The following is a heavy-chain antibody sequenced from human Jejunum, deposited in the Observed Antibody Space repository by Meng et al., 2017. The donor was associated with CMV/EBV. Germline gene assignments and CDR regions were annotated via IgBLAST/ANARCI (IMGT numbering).Heavy chain of an antibody. CDR2: ISVTGGSI. CDR3: AKDPDSSGYFYLVTKHFDY. D-gene: IGHD3-22*01. Sequence: FTSYAMTWVRRAPGKGLEWVASISVTGGSIYYADSVKGRFTISRDNSKNTLYLQMDSLRAEDTAVYYCAKDPDSSGYFYLVTKHFDYWGQGTLVTVSS. J-gene: IGHJ4*02. V-gene: IGHV3-23*01. CDR1: FTSYA.